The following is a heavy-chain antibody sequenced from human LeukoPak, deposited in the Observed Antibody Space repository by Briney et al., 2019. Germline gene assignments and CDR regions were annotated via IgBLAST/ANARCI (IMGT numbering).Heavy chain of an antibody. J-gene: IGHJ5*02. Sequence: ASETLSLTCAVYGGSFSGYYWSWIRQPPGKGLEWIGEINHSGSTNYNPSLKSRVTISVDTSKNQFSLKLSSVTVADTAVYYCARGYCSSTSCLNWFDPWGQGTLVTVSS. CDR1: GGSFSGYY. D-gene: IGHD2-2*01. CDR2: INHSGST. V-gene: IGHV4-34*01. CDR3: ARGYCSSTSCLNWFDP.